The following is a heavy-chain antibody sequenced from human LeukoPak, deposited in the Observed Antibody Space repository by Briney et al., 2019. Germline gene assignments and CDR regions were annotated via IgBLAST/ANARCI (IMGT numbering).Heavy chain of an antibody. Sequence: PGRSLRLSCAASGFTFSSYGMDWVRQAPGKGLEWVAVISYDGSNKYYADSVKGRFTISRDNSKSTLYLQMNSLRAEDTAVYYCAKDHGGLYGATLPDYWGQGTLVTVSS. CDR1: GFTFSSYG. CDR3: AKDHGGLYGATLPDY. CDR2: ISYDGSNK. V-gene: IGHV3-30*18. J-gene: IGHJ4*02. D-gene: IGHD4-17*01.